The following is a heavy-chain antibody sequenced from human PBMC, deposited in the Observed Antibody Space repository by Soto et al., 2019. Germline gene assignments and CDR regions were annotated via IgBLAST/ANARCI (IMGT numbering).Heavy chain of an antibody. V-gene: IGHV4-61*01. CDR3: ATIGIVGATSVDY. Sequence: SETLSLTCTVSGGSVTIRSYYLSWIRQPPGKGLEWIGYISTSGSTNDNPSLKSRVTISLDTSKNQFSLKLSSVTAADTAVYYCATIGIVGATSVDYWGQGARVTVS. CDR2: ISTSGST. J-gene: IGHJ4*02. CDR1: GGSVTIRSYY. D-gene: IGHD1-26*01.